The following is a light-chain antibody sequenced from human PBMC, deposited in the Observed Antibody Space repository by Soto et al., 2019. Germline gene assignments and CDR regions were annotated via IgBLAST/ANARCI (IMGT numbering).Light chain of an antibody. Sequence: EIVLTQSPATLSLSPGERATLSCRASQSVSRYLAWYQQKPGQVPRLLIYDASIRATGMPDRFSGSGYGTDFTLTISSLEPEDVAVYYCQQRSRPPYAFGQGTKLEIK. V-gene: IGKV3-11*01. CDR1: QSVSRY. CDR2: DAS. CDR3: QQRSRPPYA. J-gene: IGKJ2*01.